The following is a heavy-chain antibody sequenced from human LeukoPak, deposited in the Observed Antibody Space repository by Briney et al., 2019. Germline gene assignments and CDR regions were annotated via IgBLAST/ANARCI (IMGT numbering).Heavy chain of an antibody. CDR3: ARDRDSSGYYFISWFDP. D-gene: IGHD3-22*01. V-gene: IGHV3-30*02. CDR1: GFTFRRYG. CDR2: IRHDGSNT. J-gene: IGHJ5*02. Sequence: GGSLRLSCAVSGFTFRRYGMHWVRQAPGKGLEWVAFIRHDGSNTYYADSVKGRFTISRDNSKNTLYLQMNSLRAEDTAVYHCARDRDSSGYYFISWFDPWGQGTLVTVSS.